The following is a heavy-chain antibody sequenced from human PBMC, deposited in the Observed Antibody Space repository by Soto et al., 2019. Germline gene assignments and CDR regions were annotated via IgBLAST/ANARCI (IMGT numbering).Heavy chain of an antibody. CDR1: GFTFSSYG. V-gene: IGHV3-33*01. CDR3: ARDLSGDYGALDT. J-gene: IGHJ3*02. CDR2: IWDDGSNK. Sequence: GGSLRLSCAASGFTFSSYGMHWVRQAPGKGREWVAVIWDDGSNKVYADSVKGRFTISRDNSKNTLYLQMNSLRAEDTAVYYCARDLSGDYGALDTWGQGTMVTVSS. D-gene: IGHD4-17*01.